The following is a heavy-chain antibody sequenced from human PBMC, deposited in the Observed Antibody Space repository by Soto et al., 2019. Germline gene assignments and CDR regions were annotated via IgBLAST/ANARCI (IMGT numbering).Heavy chain of an antibody. CDR2: INWNGGST. J-gene: IGHJ6*03. D-gene: IGHD3-10*01. V-gene: IGHV3-20*01. Sequence: GGSLRLSCAASGFTFDDYDMSWVRQVPGRGLEWVSGINWNGGSTSYADSVRGRFTISRDNAKNSLYLQMNSVRAEDTAFYHCARVGASYGSGSLGVVKGGYYYYMDVWGKGTTVTVSS. CDR3: ARVGASYGSGSLGVVKGGYYYYMDV. CDR1: GFTFDDYD.